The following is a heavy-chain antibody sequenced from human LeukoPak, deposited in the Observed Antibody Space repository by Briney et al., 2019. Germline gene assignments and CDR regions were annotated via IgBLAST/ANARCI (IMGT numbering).Heavy chain of an antibody. Sequence: ASVKVSCKASGYTFTRYYMHWVRQAPGQGLEWMGWINPSSGGTNYAQKFQGRVTMTRDTSISTAYLELSRLRSDDTAVYYCARGYGDPYQIDYWGQGTLVTVS. CDR2: INPSSGGT. J-gene: IGHJ4*02. CDR1: GYTFTRYY. V-gene: IGHV1-2*02. D-gene: IGHD4-17*01. CDR3: ARGYGDPYQIDY.